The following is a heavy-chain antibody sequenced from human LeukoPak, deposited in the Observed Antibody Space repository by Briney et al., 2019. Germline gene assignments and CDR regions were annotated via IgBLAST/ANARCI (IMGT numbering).Heavy chain of an antibody. CDR2: IIPIFGTA. V-gene: IGHV1-69*05. D-gene: IGHD6-13*01. Sequence: SVKVSCKASGGTFSSYAISWVRQAPGQGLEWMGGIIPIFGTANYAQKFQGRVTITTDESTSTAYMELSSLRSDDTAVYYCARGIAAAGTLPSRFDPGGQGPLVTVSS. CDR3: ARGIAAAGTLPSRFDP. J-gene: IGHJ5*02. CDR1: GGTFSSYA.